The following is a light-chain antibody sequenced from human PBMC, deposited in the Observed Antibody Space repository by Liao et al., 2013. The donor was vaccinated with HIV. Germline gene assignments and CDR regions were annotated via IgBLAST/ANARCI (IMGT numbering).Light chain of an antibody. V-gene: IGLV3-1*01. CDR1: KLGDKY. Sequence: SYELTQPPSVSVSPGQTARITCSGDKLGDKYACWYQQKPGQSPVLVIYQDSKRPSGIPERFSGSNSGNTATLTISGTQAMDEADYYCQAWDSSTAAHVFGTGTKVTVL. J-gene: IGLJ1*01. CDR2: QDS. CDR3: QAWDSSTAAHV.